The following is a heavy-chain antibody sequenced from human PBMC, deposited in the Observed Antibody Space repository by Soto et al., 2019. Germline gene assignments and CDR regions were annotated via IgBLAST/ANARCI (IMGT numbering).Heavy chain of an antibody. D-gene: IGHD5-12*01. J-gene: IGHJ6*02. CDR3: AKGANPYPTYYYGMEV. Sequence: GGSLRLSCAASGFTFSSYAMNWVRQAPGKGLEWVSTIGGSDGRTNYAASVKGRFTISRDNSKNTLYLQMNSLRAEDKAVYYCAKGANPYPTYYYGMEVWGQGTTVTVSS. CDR2: IGGSDGRT. CDR1: GFTFSSYA. V-gene: IGHV3-23*01.